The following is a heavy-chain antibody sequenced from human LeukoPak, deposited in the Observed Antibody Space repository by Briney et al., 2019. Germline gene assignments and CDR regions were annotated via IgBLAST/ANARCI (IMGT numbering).Heavy chain of an antibody. CDR1: GGTFSSYT. Sequence: GASVKVSCKASGGTFSSYTISWVRQAPGQGLEWMGGIIPIFGAANYAQKFQGRVTITTDESTSTAYMELSSLRSEDTAVYYCARDRGSSGLGAFDIWGQGTIVTASS. D-gene: IGHD3-22*01. V-gene: IGHV1-69*05. CDR3: ARDRGSSGLGAFDI. J-gene: IGHJ3*02. CDR2: IIPIFGAA.